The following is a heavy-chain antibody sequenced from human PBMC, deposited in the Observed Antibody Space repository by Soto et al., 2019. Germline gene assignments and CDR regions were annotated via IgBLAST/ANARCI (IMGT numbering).Heavy chain of an antibody. J-gene: IGHJ1*01. V-gene: IGHV3-23*01. D-gene: IGHD2-15*01. Sequence: GGSLRLSCAASGFTFSSYAMSWVRQAPGKGLEWVSAISGSGGSTYYADSVKGRFTISRDNSKNTLYLQMNSLRAEDTAVYYCAKNPRREVAGILSPAEYFQHWGQGTLVTVSS. CDR2: ISGSGGST. CDR3: AKNPRREVAGILSPAEYFQH. CDR1: GFTFSSYA.